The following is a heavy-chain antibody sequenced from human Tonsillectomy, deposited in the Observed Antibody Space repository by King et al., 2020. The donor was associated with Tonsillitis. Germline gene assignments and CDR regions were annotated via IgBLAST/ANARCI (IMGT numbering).Heavy chain of an antibody. CDR1: GYSFTTYW. J-gene: IGHJ3*02. CDR3: ARHRVQWEIGNAFDM. CDR2: IYPGDSDT. D-gene: IGHD1-26*01. V-gene: IGHV5-51*01. Sequence: QLVQSGAEVKKPGESLKISCKGSGYSFTTYWIAWVRQMPGKGLEWMGIIYPGDSDTRYSPSFQGQVTISADKSISTAYLQWSSLKASDTAMYYCARHRVQWEIGNAFDMWGQGTMVTVSS.